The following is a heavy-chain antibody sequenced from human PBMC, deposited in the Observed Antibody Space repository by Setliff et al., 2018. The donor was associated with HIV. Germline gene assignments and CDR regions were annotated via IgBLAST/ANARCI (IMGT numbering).Heavy chain of an antibody. D-gene: IGHD2-21*01. CDR1: GFTFSSFA. CDR3: AKHFLLWSNAFHI. J-gene: IGHJ3*02. V-gene: IGHV3-23*03. Sequence: PGGSLRLSCAASGFTFSSFAMTWVRQAPGKGLEWVSIIYTDDSNTYYAESVKGRFTISRDNSKNTLYLQMNSLGAEDTAVYYCAKHFLLWSNAFHIWGQGTMVTVSS. CDR2: IYTDDSNT.